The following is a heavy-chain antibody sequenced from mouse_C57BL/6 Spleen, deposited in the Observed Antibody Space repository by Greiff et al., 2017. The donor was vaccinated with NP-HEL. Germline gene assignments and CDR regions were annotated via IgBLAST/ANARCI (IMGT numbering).Heavy chain of an antibody. CDR3: ARSATGYARDY. CDR2: IYPGGGYT. J-gene: IGHJ4*01. Sequence: VKLQESGAELVRPGTSVKMSCKASGYTFTNYWIGWAKQRPGHGLEWIGDIYPGGGYTNYNEKFKGKATLTADKSSSTAYMQFSSLTSGDSAIFYCARSATGYARDYGGQGPSATVSS. V-gene: IGHV1-63*01. CDR1: GYTFTNYW.